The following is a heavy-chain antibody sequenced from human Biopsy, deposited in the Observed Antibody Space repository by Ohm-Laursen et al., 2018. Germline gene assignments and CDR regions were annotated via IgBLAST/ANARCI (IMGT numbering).Heavy chain of an antibody. CDR2: INEDETIK. J-gene: IGHJ4*02. Sequence: SLRLSCAASGFIFSNYWMSWVRQAPGKGLEWVTNINEDETIKNYVDSVKGQFTISRDNAKNSLYLQLNSLRAEDTAVYYCARAGYSSGYDYWGQGTLVTVSS. CDR3: ARAGYSSGYDY. D-gene: IGHD3-22*01. CDR1: GFIFSNYW. V-gene: IGHV3-7*01.